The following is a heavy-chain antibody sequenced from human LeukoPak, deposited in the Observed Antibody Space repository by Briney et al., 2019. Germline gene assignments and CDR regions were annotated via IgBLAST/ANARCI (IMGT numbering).Heavy chain of an antibody. V-gene: IGHV1-18*04. CDR2: ISAYNGNT. CDR3: ASDLMVRGVSSDY. D-gene: IGHD3-10*01. Sequence: ASVKVSCKASGYTFTGYYMHWVRQAPGQGLEWMGWISAYNGNTNYAQKLQGRVTMTTDTSTSTAYMELRSLRSDDTAVYYCASDLMVRGVSSDYWGQGTLVTVSS. J-gene: IGHJ4*02. CDR1: GYTFTGYY.